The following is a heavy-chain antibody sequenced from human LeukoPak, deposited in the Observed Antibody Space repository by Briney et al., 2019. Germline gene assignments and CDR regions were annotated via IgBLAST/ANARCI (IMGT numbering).Heavy chain of an antibody. V-gene: IGHV3-23*01. CDR1: GFNFNSYW. D-gene: IGHD1-14*01. Sequence: GGSLRLSCAVSGFNFNSYWMSWVRQAPGKGLEWVSGLSGSGGSTYYADSVKGRFTISRDISKNTLYLQMNSLRAEDTAVYYCAKEPGPWGQGTLVTVSS. J-gene: IGHJ5*02. CDR3: AKEPGP. CDR2: LSGSGGST.